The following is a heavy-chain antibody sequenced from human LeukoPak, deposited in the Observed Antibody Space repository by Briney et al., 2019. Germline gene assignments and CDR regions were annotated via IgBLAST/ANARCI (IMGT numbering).Heavy chain of an antibody. CDR1: GGSMSSYY. J-gene: IGHJ4*02. Sequence: SETLSLTCSVSGGSMSSYYWNWMRQSPGKGLEWTGYIHFSGRTNYNPSLKSRVTILKDTSKKEFSLKMNSVTAADTAVYYCARGFWSGFDYWGQGTLVTVSS. CDR2: IHFSGRT. CDR3: ARGFWSGFDY. D-gene: IGHD3-3*01. V-gene: IGHV4-59*01.